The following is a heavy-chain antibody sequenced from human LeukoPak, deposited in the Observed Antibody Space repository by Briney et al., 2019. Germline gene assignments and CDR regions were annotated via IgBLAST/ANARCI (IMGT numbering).Heavy chain of an antibody. CDR1: GFTFDDYA. D-gene: IGHD2-15*01. Sequence: GRSLRLPCAASGFTFDDYAMHWVRQAPGKGLEWVSGISWNSGSINYADSVKGRFTISRDNAKNSLFLQMNSLRAEDTALYYCAKDWAGSGVFDIWGQGTMVTVSS. V-gene: IGHV3-9*01. CDR2: ISWNSGSI. J-gene: IGHJ3*02. CDR3: AKDWAGSGVFDI.